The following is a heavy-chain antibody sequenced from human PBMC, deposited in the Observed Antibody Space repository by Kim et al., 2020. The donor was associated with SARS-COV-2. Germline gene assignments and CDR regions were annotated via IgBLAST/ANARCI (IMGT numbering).Heavy chain of an antibody. V-gene: IGHV1-69*13. D-gene: IGHD1-7*01. J-gene: IGHJ4*02. CDR3: ARTPLTGTTLSYFDY. CDR2: IIPIFGTA. Sequence: SVKVSCKASGGTFSSYAISWVRQAPGQGLEWMGGIIPIFGTANYAQKFQGRVTITADESTSTAYMELSSLRSEDTAVYYCARTPLTGTTLSYFDYWGQGTLVTVSS. CDR1: GGTFSSYA.